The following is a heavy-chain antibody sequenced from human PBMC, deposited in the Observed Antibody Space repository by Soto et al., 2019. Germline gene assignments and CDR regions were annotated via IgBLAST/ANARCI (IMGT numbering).Heavy chain of an antibody. D-gene: IGHD2-8*01. J-gene: IGHJ5*02. CDR1: GGPITGYH. V-gene: IGHV4-59*01. CDR3: GRRLYRRVDP. Sequence: SETLSLTCSVSGGPITGYHWGWIRQSPGKRLEWIGYMFYSGSPNYNPSFEGRVTISMDTSKNQVSLILNSVTAADTAVYYCGRRLYRRVDPWGQGNLVT. CDR2: MFYSGSP.